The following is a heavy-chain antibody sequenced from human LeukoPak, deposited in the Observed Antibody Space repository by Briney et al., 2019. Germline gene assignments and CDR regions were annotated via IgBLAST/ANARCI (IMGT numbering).Heavy chain of an antibody. D-gene: IGHD1-1*01. V-gene: IGHV3-11*06. J-gene: IGHJ4*02. Sequence: GGSLRLPCAASGFTFSDYCMSWIRQAPGKGLEWVSYISSRTSDTNYVDSVKGRFTISRDNAKNSLYLQMNSLRAEDTAVYYCTRVGSSGSADYWGQGTLVTVSS. CDR1: GFTFSDYC. CDR3: TRVGSSGSADY. CDR2: ISSRTSDT.